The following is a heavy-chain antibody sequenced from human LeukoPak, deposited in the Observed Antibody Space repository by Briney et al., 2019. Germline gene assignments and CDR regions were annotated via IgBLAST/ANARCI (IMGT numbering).Heavy chain of an antibody. D-gene: IGHD4-17*01. J-gene: IGHJ3*02. V-gene: IGHV3-30*03. CDR2: ISYDGSNK. CDR1: GFTFSSYG. CDR3: AREGGYGDYVYAFDI. Sequence: GGSLRLSCAASGFTFSSYGMHWVRQAPGKGLEWVAVISYDGSNKYYADSVKGRFTISRDNSKNTLYLQMNSLRAEDTAVYYCAREGGYGDYVYAFDIWGQGTMVTVSS.